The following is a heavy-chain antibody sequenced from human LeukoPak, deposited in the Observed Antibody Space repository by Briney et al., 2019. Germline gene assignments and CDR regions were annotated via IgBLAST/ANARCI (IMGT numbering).Heavy chain of an antibody. CDR2: ISAYNGNA. V-gene: IGHV1-18*01. CDR1: GGTFSSYA. CDR3: ARDHHDYGSDY. D-gene: IGHD4-17*01. Sequence: ASVKVSCKASGGTFSSYAISWVRQAPGQGLEWMGWISAYNGNANYAQKLQGRVTMTTDTSTSTAYMELRSLRSDDTAVYYCARDHHDYGSDYWGQGTLVTVSS. J-gene: IGHJ4*02.